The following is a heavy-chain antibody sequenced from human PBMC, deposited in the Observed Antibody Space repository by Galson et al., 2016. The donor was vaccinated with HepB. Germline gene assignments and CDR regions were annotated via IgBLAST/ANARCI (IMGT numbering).Heavy chain of an antibody. V-gene: IGHV3-64*02. Sequence: PLRLSCAASGFIISDYSMHWVRQAPGKGLEYVSAIHYHGGSTFYADSVKGRFTISRDNSKNTLYLHVGSLRPEDMAVYYCVRVGSGYDYWGQGTLVTVSS. CDR2: IHYHGGST. CDR1: GFIISDYS. CDR3: VRVGSGYDY. J-gene: IGHJ4*02. D-gene: IGHD3-22*01.